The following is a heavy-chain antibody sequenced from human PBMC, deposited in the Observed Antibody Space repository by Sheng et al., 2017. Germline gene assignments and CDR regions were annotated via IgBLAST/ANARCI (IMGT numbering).Heavy chain of an antibody. V-gene: IGHV3-48*01. CDR3: ARGSASRDL. Sequence: EVQLGGVWGGLVQPGGSLRLSCVASGFTFSSYSMNWVRQAPGKGLEWLSYLSSSSSSIYYADSVKGRFTISRDNAKNSVYLQMKSLRVEDTAVYFCARGSASRDLWGQGTVVT. CDR1: GFTFSSYS. J-gene: IGHJ5*02. CDR2: LSSSSSSI.